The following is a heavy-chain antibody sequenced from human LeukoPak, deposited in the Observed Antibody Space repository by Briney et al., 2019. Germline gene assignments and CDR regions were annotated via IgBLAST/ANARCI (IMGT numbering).Heavy chain of an antibody. V-gene: IGHV4-34*01. D-gene: IGHD2-2*01. CDR3: ARDRRDYCSSTSCYPYYYYYYYMDV. CDR1: GGSFSGYY. CDR2: INHSGST. Sequence: PSETLSLTCAVYGGSFSGYYWGWIRQPPGKGLEWIGEINHSGSTNYNPSLKSRVTISVDTSKNQFSLKLSSVTAADTAVYYCARDRRDYCSSTSCYPYYYYYYYMDVWGKGTTVTVSS. J-gene: IGHJ6*03.